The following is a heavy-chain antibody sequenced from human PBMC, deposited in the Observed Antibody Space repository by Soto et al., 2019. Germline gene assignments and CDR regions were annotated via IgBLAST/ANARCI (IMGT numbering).Heavy chain of an antibody. CDR2: ISGSGGST. Sequence: GGSLRLSCAASGFTFSSYAMSWVRQAPGKGLEWVSAISGSGGSTYYADSVKGRFTISRDNSKNTLYLQMNSLRAEDTAVYYCAKGGYYGSGSYGIFDYWGQGTLVTVSS. CDR1: GFTFSSYA. D-gene: IGHD3-10*01. J-gene: IGHJ4*02. CDR3: AKGGYYGSGSYGIFDY. V-gene: IGHV3-23*01.